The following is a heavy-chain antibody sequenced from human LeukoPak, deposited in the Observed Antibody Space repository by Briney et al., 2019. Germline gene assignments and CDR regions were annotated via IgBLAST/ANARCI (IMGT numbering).Heavy chain of an antibody. J-gene: IGHJ5*02. CDR2: ISAYNGNT. CDR3: AREGRRRVNWFDP. D-gene: IGHD1-1*01. V-gene: IGHV1-18*01. CDR1: GYTFTSYG. Sequence: GASVKVSCKASGYTFTSYGISWVRQAPGQGLEWMGWISAYNGNTNYAQKFQGRVTMTRDTSISTAYMELSRLRSDDTAVYYCAREGRRRVNWFDPWGQGTLVTVSS.